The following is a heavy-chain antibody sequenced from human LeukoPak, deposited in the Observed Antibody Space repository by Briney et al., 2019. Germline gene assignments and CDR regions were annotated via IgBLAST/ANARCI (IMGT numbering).Heavy chain of an antibody. CDR1: GGFLSNASYY. Sequence: SETRSLTCTVSGGFLSNASYYWGWLRQPPGKGLDWIGYVFYSGSTNYSPSLKSRVTVSVDTSKNQFSLILTSVTAADTAVYYCERVRYGSGSYYFDNWGQGTLVTVSS. V-gene: IGHV4-61*01. CDR3: ERVRYGSGSYYFDN. D-gene: IGHD3-10*01. CDR2: VFYSGST. J-gene: IGHJ4*02.